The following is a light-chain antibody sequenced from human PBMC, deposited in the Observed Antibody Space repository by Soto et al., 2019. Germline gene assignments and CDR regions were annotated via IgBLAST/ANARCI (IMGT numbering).Light chain of an antibody. J-gene: IGLJ1*01. CDR3: CSYAGRSPYV. CDR2: AGS. V-gene: IGLV2-11*01. CDR1: SSPVGGYHY. Sequence: QSALTQPRSVSGSPGQSVTISCTGTSSPVGGYHYVSWYQQFPGKAPQLMIYAGSQRPSGVSDRFSASESANTASLTISGLQAEDEADYYCCSYAGRSPYVFGYGPNVNV.